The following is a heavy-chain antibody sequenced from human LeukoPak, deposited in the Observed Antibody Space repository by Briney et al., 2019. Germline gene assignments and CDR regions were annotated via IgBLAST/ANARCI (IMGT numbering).Heavy chain of an antibody. Sequence: PGGSLRLSCAASGFTFSSYSMNWVRQAPGKGLEWVSYISSSSSIYYADSVKGRFTISRDNAKNSLYLQMNSLRVEDTAVYYCARDGGSWRDSPPDYWGQGTLVTVSS. CDR1: GFTFSSYS. V-gene: IGHV3-48*01. CDR3: ARDGGSWRDSPPDY. J-gene: IGHJ4*02. D-gene: IGHD6-13*01. CDR2: ISSSSSI.